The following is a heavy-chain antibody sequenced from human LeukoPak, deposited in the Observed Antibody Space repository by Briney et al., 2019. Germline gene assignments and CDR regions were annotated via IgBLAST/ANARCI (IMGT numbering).Heavy chain of an antibody. Sequence: GASVRVSCKASGYTFTSYGISWVRQAPGQGLEWMGWISAYNGNTIYAQKLQGRVTMTTDTSTSTAYMELRSLRSDDTAVYYCAREIRRKYCSSTSCYFYYYGMDVWGQGTTVTVSS. D-gene: IGHD2-2*01. J-gene: IGHJ6*02. CDR3: AREIRRKYCSSTSCYFYYYGMDV. V-gene: IGHV1-18*01. CDR1: GYTFTSYG. CDR2: ISAYNGNT.